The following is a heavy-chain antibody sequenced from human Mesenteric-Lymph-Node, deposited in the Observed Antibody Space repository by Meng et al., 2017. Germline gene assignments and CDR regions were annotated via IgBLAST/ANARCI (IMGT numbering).Heavy chain of an antibody. D-gene: IGHD3-10*01. CDR2: ISSSSSYI. V-gene: IGHV3-21*01. J-gene: IGHJ5*01. CDR1: GFTFSSYS. CDR3: SRDLVGGYYGSGSYSRLDP. Sequence: GESLKISCVASGFTFSSYSMNWVHQAPGKGLEWVSSISSSSSYIYYADSVKCRFTISRDNAKNSLYLQMNSLRAEDTAVYYCSRDLVGGYYGSGSYSRLDPWGQGTLVTVSS.